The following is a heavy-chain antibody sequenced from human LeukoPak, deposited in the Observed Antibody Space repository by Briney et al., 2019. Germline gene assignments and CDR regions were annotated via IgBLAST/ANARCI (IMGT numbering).Heavy chain of an antibody. CDR1: GFTFRDHY. CDR3: AQSSGFY. CDR2: VRNKVNRYST. D-gene: IGHD3-22*01. Sequence: GGSLRLSCAAFGFTFRDHYMDWVRQAPGKGLEWIGRVRNKVNRYSTEYAASVKGRFTISRDDSKNSLYLQMDSLKTDDTVVYYCAQSSGFYWGQGTLVTVSS. V-gene: IGHV3-72*01. J-gene: IGHJ4*02.